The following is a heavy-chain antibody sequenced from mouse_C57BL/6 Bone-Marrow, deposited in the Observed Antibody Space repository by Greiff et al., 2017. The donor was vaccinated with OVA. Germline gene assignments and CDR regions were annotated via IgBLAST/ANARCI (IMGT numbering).Heavy chain of an antibody. CDR2: INPSTGGT. V-gene: IGHV1-42*01. CDR1: GYSFTGYY. CDR3: ARFHYYGSSYFDY. J-gene: IGHJ2*01. Sequence: VQLKESGPELVKPGASVKISCKASGYSFTGYYMNWVKQSPEKSLEWIGEINPSTGGTTYNQKFKAKATLTVDKSSSTAYMQLKSLTSEDSAVYYCARFHYYGSSYFDYWGQGTTLTVSS. D-gene: IGHD1-1*01.